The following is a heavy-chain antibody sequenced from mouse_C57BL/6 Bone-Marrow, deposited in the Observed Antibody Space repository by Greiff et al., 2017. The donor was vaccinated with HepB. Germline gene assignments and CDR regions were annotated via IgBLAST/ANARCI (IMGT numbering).Heavy chain of an antibody. Sequence: EVNVVESGGGLVQPGGSLSLSCAASGFTFTDYYMSWVRQPPGKALEWLGFIRNKANGYTTEYSASVKGRFTISRDNSQSILYLQMNALRAEDSATYYCASLYYYGIMDYWGQGTSVTVSS. J-gene: IGHJ4*01. D-gene: IGHD1-1*01. CDR2: IRNKANGYTT. CDR3: ASLYYYGIMDY. V-gene: IGHV7-3*01. CDR1: GFTFTDYY.